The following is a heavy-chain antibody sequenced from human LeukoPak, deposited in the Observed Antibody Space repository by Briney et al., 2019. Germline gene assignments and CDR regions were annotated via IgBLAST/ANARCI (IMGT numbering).Heavy chain of an antibody. V-gene: IGHV4-39*01. CDR1: GGSISISYW. CDR2: IYYSGNT. CDR3: ARIAWYFEQAFDI. D-gene: IGHD1/OR15-1a*01. Sequence: NPSETLSLTCGVSGGSISISYWWSWVRQCPGKGLEWIGSIYYSGNTYYNPSLKSRVTISVDTSKNQFSLKLSSVTAADTAVYYCARIAWYFEQAFDIWGQGTMVTVS. J-gene: IGHJ3*02.